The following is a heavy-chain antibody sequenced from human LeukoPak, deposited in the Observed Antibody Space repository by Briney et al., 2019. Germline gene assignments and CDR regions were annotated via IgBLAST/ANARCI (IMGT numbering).Heavy chain of an antibody. J-gene: IGHJ4*02. CDR3: AKDKDYGGNSGGSVFDY. D-gene: IGHD4-23*01. V-gene: IGHV3-9*01. Sequence: PGGSLRLSCAASGFTFSSYAMSWVRQAPGKGLEWVSGISWNSGSIGYADSVKGRFTISRDNAKNSLYLQMNSLRAEDTALYYCAKDKDYGGNSGGSVFDYWGQGTLVTVSS. CDR1: GFTFSSYA. CDR2: ISWNSGSI.